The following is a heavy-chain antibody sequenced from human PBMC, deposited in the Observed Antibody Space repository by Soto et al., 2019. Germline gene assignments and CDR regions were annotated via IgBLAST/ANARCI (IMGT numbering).Heavy chain of an antibody. J-gene: IGHJ6*02. V-gene: IGHV4-34*01. CDR1: GGSFSGYY. CDR3: ARYRTAMVWALRNYYGMDV. D-gene: IGHD5-18*01. Sequence: PSETLSLTCAVYGGSFSGYYWSWIRQPPGKGLEWIGEINHSGSTNYNPSLKSRVTISVDTSKNQFSLRLSSVTDADTAVSYCARYRTAMVWALRNYYGMDVWGQGTTV. CDR2: INHSGST.